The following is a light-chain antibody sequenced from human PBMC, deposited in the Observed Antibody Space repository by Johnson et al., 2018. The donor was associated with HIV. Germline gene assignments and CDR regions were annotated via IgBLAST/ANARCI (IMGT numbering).Light chain of an antibody. CDR2: DNN. V-gene: IGLV1-51*01. J-gene: IGLJ1*01. CDR1: SCDIGNNY. Sequence: QSVLTQPPSVSAAPGQKVTISCSGSSCDIGNNYVSWHQQLPGTAPKLLIYDNNNRSSGIPDRISGSKSGTSATLGITRLQTGDEADDYCGTWDSSLSVYVFGTGTKVTVL. CDR3: GTWDSSLSVYV.